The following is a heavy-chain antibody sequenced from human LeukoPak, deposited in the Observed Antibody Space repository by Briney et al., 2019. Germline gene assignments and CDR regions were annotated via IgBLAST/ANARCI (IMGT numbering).Heavy chain of an antibody. CDR1: GGSISGSNW. Sequence: SETLSLTCAVSGGSISGSNWWSWVRQPPGKGREWMGEIYHSGGTNYNPPLTSRVTISVDKSTNQFSLKLSSVTAAATAAYYCARGSASCGRDCPDYWGPGTMVTASS. CDR2: IYHSGGT. V-gene: IGHV4-4*02. J-gene: IGHJ4*02. CDR3: ARGSASCGRDCPDY. D-gene: IGHD2-21*02.